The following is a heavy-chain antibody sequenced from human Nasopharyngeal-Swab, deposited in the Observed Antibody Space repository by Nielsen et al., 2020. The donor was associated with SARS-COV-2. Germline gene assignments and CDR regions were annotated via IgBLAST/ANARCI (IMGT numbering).Heavy chain of an antibody. D-gene: IGHD2-15*01. Sequence: SLKISCAASGFTFDDYAMHWVRQAPGKGLEWVSGISWNSGSIGYADSVKGRFTISRDNSKNTLYLQMNSLRAEDTAVYYCARDLRLNEEDHYWGQGTLVTVSS. CDR2: ISWNSGSI. CDR3: ARDLRLNEEDHY. CDR1: GFTFDDYA. V-gene: IGHV3-9*01. J-gene: IGHJ4*02.